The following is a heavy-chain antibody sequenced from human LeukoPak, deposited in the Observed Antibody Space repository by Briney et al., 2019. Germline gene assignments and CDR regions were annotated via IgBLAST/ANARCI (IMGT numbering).Heavy chain of an antibody. CDR1: GSTFSSYA. V-gene: IGHV3-23*01. Sequence: PGGSLRLSCAASGSTFSSYAVSWVRQAPGTGLEWVSTISGGGGNTYYADSVKGRFTISRDNSKSTLYLQMNSLRTEDTALYYCAKVGGSGWYVDYWGQGTPVTVSS. D-gene: IGHD6-19*01. J-gene: IGHJ4*02. CDR2: ISGGGGNT. CDR3: AKVGGSGWYVDY.